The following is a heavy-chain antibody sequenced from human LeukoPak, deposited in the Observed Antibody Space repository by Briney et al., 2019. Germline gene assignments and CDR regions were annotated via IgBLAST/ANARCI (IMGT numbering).Heavy chain of an antibody. CDR3: ATWSDAWEFDY. J-gene: IGHJ4*02. CDR2: IKEDGTDK. V-gene: IGHV3-7*05. CDR1: GFTFSGYW. D-gene: IGHD1-26*01. Sequence: GGSLRLSCAASGFTFSGYWMTWLRQAPGKGLEWVAHIKEDGTDKYYMDSVTGRFTISRDNTRNSLYLQMSSLRAEDTAVYYCATWSDAWEFDYWGQGTLVSVSS.